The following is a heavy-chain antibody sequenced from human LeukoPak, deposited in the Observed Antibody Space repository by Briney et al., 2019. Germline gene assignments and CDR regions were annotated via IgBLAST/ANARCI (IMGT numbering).Heavy chain of an antibody. CDR1: GFTFTDYY. CDR2: ISPTGSRI. J-gene: IGHJ4*02. V-gene: IGHV3-11*01. D-gene: IGHD3-22*01. Sequence: GGSLRLSCAASGFTFTDYYMSWIRQAPGKGLEWISYISPTGSRIYYTDSVKGRFTISRDNAKKSLILQMNSLRADDTVVYYCARDYAGDTSGLVLDYWGQGTLVTVSS. CDR3: ARDYAGDTSGLVLDY.